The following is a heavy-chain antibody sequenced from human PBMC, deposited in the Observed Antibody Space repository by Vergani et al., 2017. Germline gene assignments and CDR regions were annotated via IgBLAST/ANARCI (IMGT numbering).Heavy chain of an antibody. CDR2: INPNSGGT. D-gene: IGHD3-16*01. CDR1: GYTFTGYY. V-gene: IGHV1-2*02. Sequence: QVQLVQSGAEVNKPGASVKVSCKASGYTFTGYYMHWVRQAPGQGLEWVGWINPNSGGTNYAQKFQGRVTMTRDTSISTAYMELSRLGSDDTAVYYCARGGKLISMLPPGDGFDYWGQGTLVTVSS. CDR3: ARGGKLISMLPPGDGFDY. J-gene: IGHJ4*02.